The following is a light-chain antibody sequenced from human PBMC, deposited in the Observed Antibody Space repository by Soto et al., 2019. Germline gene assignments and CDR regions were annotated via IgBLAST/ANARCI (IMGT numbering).Light chain of an antibody. CDR2: GAS. CDR3: QQYGSSPLYS. J-gene: IGKJ2*01. V-gene: IGKV3-20*01. Sequence: DIVLTQSPGTLSLSPGERATLSCRTSQTVSSAYLAWYKQKPGQAPRLLIHGASSRATGIPDRFSGSGSGTDFTLTISRLEPEDSAVYYCQQYGSSPLYSFGQGTKVDIK. CDR1: QTVSSAY.